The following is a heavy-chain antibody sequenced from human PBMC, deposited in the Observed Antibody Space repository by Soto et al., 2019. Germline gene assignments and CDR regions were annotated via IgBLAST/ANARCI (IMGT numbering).Heavy chain of an antibody. CDR2: ENEDGSEK. J-gene: IGHJ4*02. Sequence: GGSLRLSCAASGFSFSGNWMTWVRQAPGKGLEWVANENEDGSEKNYVDSVKGRFTISRDNAKNSLYLQVNSLTAADTAVYYCARLRSGWSIDYWGQGALVTVSS. V-gene: IGHV3-7*03. D-gene: IGHD6-19*01. CDR1: GFSFSGNW. CDR3: ARLRSGWSIDY.